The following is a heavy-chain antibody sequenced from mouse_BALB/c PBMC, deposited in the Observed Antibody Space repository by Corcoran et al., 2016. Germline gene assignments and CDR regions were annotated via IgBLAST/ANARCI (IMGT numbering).Heavy chain of an antibody. V-gene: IGHV9-3-1*01. CDR2: INTYTGEP. D-gene: IGHD1-1*01. CDR3: ADYGSMAMDY. Sequence: QIQLVQSGPELKKPGETVKISCKASGSTFTNYGMNWVKQAPGKGLKWMGWINTYTGEPTYADDFKGRFAFSLETSASTAYLQINNLKNEDTATYFFADYGSMAMDYWGQGTSVTVSS. CDR1: GSTFTNYG. J-gene: IGHJ4*01.